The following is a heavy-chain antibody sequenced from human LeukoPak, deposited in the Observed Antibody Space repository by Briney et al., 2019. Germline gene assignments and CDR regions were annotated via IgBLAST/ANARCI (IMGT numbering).Heavy chain of an antibody. CDR3: ARCGSSWYYFDY. J-gene: IGHJ4*02. CDR2: IYYSGST. CDR1: GGSISSGDYY. Sequence: SETLSLTCTVSGGSISSGDYYWSWIRQPPGKGLEWIGYIYYSGSTYYNPSLKSRVTISVDTSKNQFSLKLSSVTAADTAVYYCARCGSSWYYFDYWGQGTLVTVSS. D-gene: IGHD6-13*01. V-gene: IGHV4-30-4*01.